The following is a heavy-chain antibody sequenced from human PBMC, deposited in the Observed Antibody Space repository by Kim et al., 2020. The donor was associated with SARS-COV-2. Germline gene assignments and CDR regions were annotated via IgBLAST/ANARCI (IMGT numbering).Heavy chain of an antibody. V-gene: IGHV3-30*18. CDR2: ISYDGSNK. D-gene: IGHD6-6*01. J-gene: IGHJ6*02. CDR3: AKGSIGRDYYYYGMDV. Sequence: GGSLRLSCAASGFTFSSYGMHWVRQAPGKGLEWVAVISYDGSNKYYADSVKGRFTISRDNSKNTLYLQMNSLRAEDTAVYYCAKGSIGRDYYYYGMDVWGQGTTVTVSS. CDR1: GFTFSSYG.